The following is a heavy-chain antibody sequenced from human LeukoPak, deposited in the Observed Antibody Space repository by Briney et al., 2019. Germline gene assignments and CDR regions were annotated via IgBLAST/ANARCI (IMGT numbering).Heavy chain of an antibody. V-gene: IGHV3-21*01. J-gene: IGHJ5*02. D-gene: IGHD6-13*01. CDR1: GFTFSSYS. Sequence: PGGSLRLSCAASGFTFSSYSMNWVRQAPGKGLEWVSSISSSSSYIYYADSVKGRFTTSRDNAKNSLYLQMNSLRAEDTPVYYCASVGYSSSSGLDPWGQGTLVTVSS. CDR3: ASVGYSSSSGLDP. CDR2: ISSSSSYI.